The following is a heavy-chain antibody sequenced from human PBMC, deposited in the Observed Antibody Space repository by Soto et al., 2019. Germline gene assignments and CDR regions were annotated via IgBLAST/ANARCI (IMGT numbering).Heavy chain of an antibody. CDR2: ISYDGSNK. Sequence: QVQLVESGGGVVQPGRSLRLSCAASGFTFSSYGMHWVRQAPGKGLEWVAVISYDGSNKYYADSVKGRFTISRDNSKNTPYLQMNSLRAEDTAVYYCAKDYSVAGTGGFDPWGQGTLVTVSS. CDR3: AKDYSVAGTGGFDP. D-gene: IGHD6-19*01. J-gene: IGHJ5*02. CDR1: GFTFSSYG. V-gene: IGHV3-30*18.